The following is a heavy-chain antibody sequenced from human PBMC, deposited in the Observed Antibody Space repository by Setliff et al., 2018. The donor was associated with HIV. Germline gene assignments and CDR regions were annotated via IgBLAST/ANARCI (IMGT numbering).Heavy chain of an antibody. CDR3: ATPHREREDDAFDI. V-gene: IGHV4-38-2*02. J-gene: IGHJ3*02. Sequence: ASETLSLTCNVSGFSIGNFYYWGWVRQPPGKGLEWVGSMYPNGRTYYNPSVKSRVTISVDTSKNQFFLKLSSVTAADTAMYYCATPHREREDDAFDIWGQGTKVTVSS. CDR1: GFSIGNFYY. D-gene: IGHD1-1*01. CDR2: MYPNGRT.